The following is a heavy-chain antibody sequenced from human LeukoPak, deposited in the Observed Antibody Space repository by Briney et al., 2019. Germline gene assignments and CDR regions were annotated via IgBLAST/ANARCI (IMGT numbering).Heavy chain of an antibody. D-gene: IGHD3-9*01. J-gene: IGHJ4*02. V-gene: IGHV3-33*01. CDR3: ARDSYILTGYPYYFDY. CDR1: GFTFSSYG. CDR2: IWYDGSNK. Sequence: PPGGSLRLSCAASGFTFSSYGMHWVRQAPGKGLEWVAVIWYDGSNKYYADSVKGRFTISRDNSKNTLYLQMNSLRAEDTAVYYCARDSYILTGYPYYFDYWGQGTLVTVSS.